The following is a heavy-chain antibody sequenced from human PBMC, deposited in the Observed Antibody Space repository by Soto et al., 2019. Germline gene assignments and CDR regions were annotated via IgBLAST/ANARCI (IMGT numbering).Heavy chain of an antibody. D-gene: IGHD2-8*01. J-gene: IGHJ4*02. CDR1: GGSFSGYY. CDR3: AQSLMVAFDY. CDR2: INHSGST. V-gene: IGHV4-34*01. Sequence: SETLSLTCAVYGGSFSGYYCSWIRQPPGKGLEWIGEINHSGSTNYNPSLKSRVTISVDTSKNQFSLKLSSVTAADTAVYYCAQSLMVAFDYWGQGTLVTVSS.